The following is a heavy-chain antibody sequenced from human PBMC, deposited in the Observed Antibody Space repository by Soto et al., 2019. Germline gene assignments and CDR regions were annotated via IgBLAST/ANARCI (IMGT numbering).Heavy chain of an antibody. Sequence: GGSLRLSCAASGFTFSSYWMHWVRQAPGKGLVWVSRINSDGSSTSYADSVKGRFTISRDNAKNTLYLQMNSLRAEDTAVYYCARERPQSDFWSGYYAYGMDVWGQGT. CDR2: INSDGSST. J-gene: IGHJ6*02. CDR3: ARERPQSDFWSGYYAYGMDV. D-gene: IGHD3-3*01. V-gene: IGHV3-74*01. CDR1: GFTFSSYW.